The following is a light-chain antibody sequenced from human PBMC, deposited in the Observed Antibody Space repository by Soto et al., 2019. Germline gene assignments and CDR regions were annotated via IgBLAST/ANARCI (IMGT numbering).Light chain of an antibody. J-gene: IGKJ1*01. CDR3: HQYFTYWT. V-gene: IGKV1-5*03. CDR1: ESISNW. CDR2: KAS. Sequence: DIQITHSPSTLSSTVGDRVIITCRASESISNWLAWYQQKPGKAPNLLIYKASSLKSGVPLRFSGSGSGTEFTLTINSLQPDDFATYYCHQYFTYWTFGQGSKVDNK.